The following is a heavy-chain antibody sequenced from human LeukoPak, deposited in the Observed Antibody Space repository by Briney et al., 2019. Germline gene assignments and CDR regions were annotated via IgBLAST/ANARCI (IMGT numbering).Heavy chain of an antibody. CDR3: ARVAAEVVGVPGAIGFGWLRRDYYYMDV. CDR1: GYTFTSYY. D-gene: IGHD2-2*02. Sequence: ASVKVSCKASGYTFTSYYMHWVRQAPGEGLEWMGRINPSGGSTSYAQKFQDRVTMTRDMSTSTVYMELSSLRSEDTAVYYCARVAAEVVGVPGAIGFGWLRRDYYYMDVWGKGTTVTVSS. J-gene: IGHJ6*03. CDR2: INPSGGST. V-gene: IGHV1-46*01.